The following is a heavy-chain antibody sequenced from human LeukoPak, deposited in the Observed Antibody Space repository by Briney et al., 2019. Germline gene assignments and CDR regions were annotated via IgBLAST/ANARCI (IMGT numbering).Heavy chain of an antibody. CDR2: IDTAGYT. D-gene: IGHD3-10*01. J-gene: IGHJ3*01. Sequence: PGGSLRLSCAASGFTFSSYDMHWVRLTTGKGLEWVSAIDTAGYTYYPGSVKGRFTISRENAKNSLYLQMNSLRAGDTALYFCARGGKKNGGDSFHLWGPGTMVTVAS. CDR1: GFTFSSYD. CDR3: ARGGKKNGGDSFHL. V-gene: IGHV3-13*01.